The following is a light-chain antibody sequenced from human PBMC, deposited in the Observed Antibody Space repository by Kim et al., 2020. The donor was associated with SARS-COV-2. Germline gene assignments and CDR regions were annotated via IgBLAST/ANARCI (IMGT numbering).Light chain of an antibody. CDR2: GNS. CDR3: QSYDSSLSGSKV. J-gene: IGLJ3*02. CDR1: SSNIGAGYD. V-gene: IGLV1-40*01. Sequence: VTISCTGSSSNIGAGYDLHWYQQLPGTAPKLLISGNSHRPSGVPDRFSGSKSGTSASLAITGLQAEDEADYYCQSYDSSLSGSKVFGGGTQLTVL.